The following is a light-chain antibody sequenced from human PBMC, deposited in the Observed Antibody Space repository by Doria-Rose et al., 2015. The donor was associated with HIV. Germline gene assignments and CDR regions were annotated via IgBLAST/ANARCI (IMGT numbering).Light chain of an antibody. CDR2: DGS. Sequence: LTQSPGTLSLSPGERATLSCRASQRFSSTYLAWYQQKPGQAPSLLIYDGSTRATGIPDRFSASGSGTDFTLTINRLEPEDCALYYCHQYGTSWTFGQGTKVEI. J-gene: IGKJ1*01. V-gene: IGKV3-20*01. CDR1: QRFSSTY. CDR3: HQYGTSWT.